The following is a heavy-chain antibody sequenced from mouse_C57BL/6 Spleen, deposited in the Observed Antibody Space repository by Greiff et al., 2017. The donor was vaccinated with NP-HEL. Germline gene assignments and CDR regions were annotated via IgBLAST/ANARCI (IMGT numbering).Heavy chain of an antibody. CDR1: GYSITSGYY. CDR2: ISYDGSN. V-gene: IGHV3-6*01. J-gene: IGHJ1*03. Sequence: EVKLVESGPGLVKPSQSLSLTCSVTGYSITSGYYWNWIRQFPGNKLEWMGYISYDGSNNYNPSLKNRISITRDTSKNQFFLKLNSVTTEDTATYYCARAPLGNYWYFDVWGTGTTVTVSS. CDR3: ARAPLGNYWYFDV. D-gene: IGHD2-14*01.